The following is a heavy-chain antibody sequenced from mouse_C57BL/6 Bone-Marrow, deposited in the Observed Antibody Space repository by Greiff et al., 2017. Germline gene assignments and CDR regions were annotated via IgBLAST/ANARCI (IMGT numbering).Heavy chain of an antibody. CDR3: AGDAEYGCSSYALGY. CDR2: SRNKANDYTT. V-gene: IGHV7-1*01. Sequence: EVKLMESGGGLVQSGRSLRLSCATSGFTFSDFYMEWVRQAPGKGLEWIAASRNKANDYTTDDSASVKGRFIVSRDPSQSFLYLQMNALRAEDAAIYYCAGDAEYGCSSYALGYWGHGTSVTVSS. J-gene: IGHJ4*01. CDR1: GFTFSDFY. D-gene: IGHD1-1*01.